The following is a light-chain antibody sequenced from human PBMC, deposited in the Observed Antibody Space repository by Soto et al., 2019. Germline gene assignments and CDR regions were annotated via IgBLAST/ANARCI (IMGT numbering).Light chain of an antibody. V-gene: IGKV3D-15*01. Sequence: ELVVTQSPATLSVSPGERVTLSCRTSQDVSSKLAWYQQKAGQAPSLLIYDASTRATGTPARFSCSGSGTEFTLAVSSLQSEDYAVYFCQQYIRWPLTFGGGTKVEIK. CDR3: QQYIRWPLT. J-gene: IGKJ4*01. CDR2: DAS. CDR1: QDVSSK.